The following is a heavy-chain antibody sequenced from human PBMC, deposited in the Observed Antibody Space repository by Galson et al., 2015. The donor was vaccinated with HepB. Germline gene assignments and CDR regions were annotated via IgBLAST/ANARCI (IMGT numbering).Heavy chain of an antibody. CDR1: GFNFKTYT. CDR2: ITPDGDDI. Sequence: SLRLSCAASGFNFKTYTINWVRQTPGKGLEWVSSITPDGDDIYYADSVKARFTISRDNSKNSVFLHMNSLRGDDTALYFCARDPGRLAARPFDFWGQGTQGTVSS. V-gene: IGHV3-21*06. CDR3: ARDPGRLAARPFDF. D-gene: IGHD6-6*01. J-gene: IGHJ4*02.